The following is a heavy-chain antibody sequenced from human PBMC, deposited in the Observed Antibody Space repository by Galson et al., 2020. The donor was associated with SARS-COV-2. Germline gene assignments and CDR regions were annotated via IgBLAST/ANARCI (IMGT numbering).Heavy chain of an antibody. CDR2: INYSGST. J-gene: IGHJ4*02. Sequence: SETLPLTCTVSGASISSYYWSWLRQPPGKGLEWIGYINYSGSTIYNPSLKSRVGISIDTSTNQFSLGLTSLTAADTAIYYCARGTKSGPDYFDYWGQGTLVTVSS. CDR3: ARGTKSGPDYFDY. V-gene: IGHV4-59*01. CDR1: GASISSYY. D-gene: IGHD3-10*01.